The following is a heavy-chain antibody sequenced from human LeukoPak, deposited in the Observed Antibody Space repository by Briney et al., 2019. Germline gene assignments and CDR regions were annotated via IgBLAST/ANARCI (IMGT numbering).Heavy chain of an antibody. J-gene: IGHJ4*02. D-gene: IGHD3-10*01. V-gene: IGHV4-39*01. CDR3: ARRYYYGSGSPEY. Sequence: WVRQPPGKGLEWIGNIYYDGNTRYNPSLKSRVTISVDRSKNQFSLKLSSVTAADTAVYYCARRYYYGSGSPEYWGQGSLVTVSS. CDR2: IYYDGNT.